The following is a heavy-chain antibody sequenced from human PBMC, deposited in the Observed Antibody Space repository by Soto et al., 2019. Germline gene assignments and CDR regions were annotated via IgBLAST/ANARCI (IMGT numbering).Heavy chain of an antibody. CDR2: IYHTGKA. CDR3: SHGQIMVHYRSELDF. CDR1: GDSISGNNW. J-gene: IGHJ4*02. D-gene: IGHD1-1*01. V-gene: IGHV4-4*02. Sequence: PSETLSLTCAVSGDSISGNNWWSWVRQPPGKGLEWIGEIYHTGKATYNPSLKTRVTMSVDKSKIQFSLEVRSVAVADTAVYFCSHGQIMVHYRSELDFWGPGTLVTVSS.